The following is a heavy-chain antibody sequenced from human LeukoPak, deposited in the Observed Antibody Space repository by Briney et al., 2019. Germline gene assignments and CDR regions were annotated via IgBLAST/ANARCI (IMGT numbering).Heavy chain of an antibody. V-gene: IGHV3-53*04. J-gene: IGHJ4*02. CDR3: ARESGDYNSGGFDY. CDR2: IYSGGST. CDR1: GFTVSSNY. D-gene: IGHD4-17*01. Sequence: GGSLRLSCAASGFTVSSNYMSWVRQAPGKGLEWVSVIYSGGSTYYADSVKGRFTISRHNSKNTLYLQMNSLRAEDTAVYYCARESGDYNSGGFDYWGQGTLVTVSS.